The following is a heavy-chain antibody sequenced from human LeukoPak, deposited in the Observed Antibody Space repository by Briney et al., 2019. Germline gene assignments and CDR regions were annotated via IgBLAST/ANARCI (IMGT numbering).Heavy chain of an antibody. J-gene: IGHJ4*02. CDR1: GFTFSTHD. D-gene: IGHD5-18*01. CDR2: ISSRSSTI. Sequence: GGSLRLSCAASGFTFSTHDLNWVRQAPGKGLEWVSFISSRSSTIYYADSVKGRFTISRDNAKNSLYLQMNSLRAEDTAVYYCAREPNGYTSGYVEHWGQGTLVTVSS. V-gene: IGHV3-48*04. CDR3: AREPNGYTSGYVEH.